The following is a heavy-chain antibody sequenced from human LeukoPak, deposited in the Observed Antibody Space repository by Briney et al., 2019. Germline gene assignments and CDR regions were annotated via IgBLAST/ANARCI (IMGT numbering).Heavy chain of an antibody. CDR3: AREGRGYYGSGAY. V-gene: IGHV4-39*02. CDR2: IYYSGRT. J-gene: IGHJ4*02. D-gene: IGHD3-10*01. Sequence: SETLSLTCTVSGGSISSRSYYWGWIRQPPGKGLEWIGSIYYSGRTYHNPSLNSRVTISVDTSKNQFSLKLSSVTAADTAVYYCAREGRGYYGSGAYWGQGTLVTVSS. CDR1: GGSISSRSYY.